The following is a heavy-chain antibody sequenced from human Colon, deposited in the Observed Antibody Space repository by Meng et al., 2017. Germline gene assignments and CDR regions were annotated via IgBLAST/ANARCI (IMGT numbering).Heavy chain of an antibody. CDR2: ISYDGSNK. V-gene: IGHV3-30*04. CDR3: ARTLGAAAGTRYFDY. Sequence: GGSLRLSCAASGFTFSSYAIHWVRQAPGKGLEWVAVISYDGSNKYYADSVKGRFTISRDNSKNTLYLQMNSLRAEDTAVYYCARTLGAAAGTRYFDYWGQGTLVTVSS. J-gene: IGHJ4*02. CDR1: GFTFSSYA. D-gene: IGHD6-13*01.